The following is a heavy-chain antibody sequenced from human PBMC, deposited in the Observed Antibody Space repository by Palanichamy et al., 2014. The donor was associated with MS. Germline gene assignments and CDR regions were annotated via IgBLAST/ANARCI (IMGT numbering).Heavy chain of an antibody. CDR1: RYTFTDYA. CDR2: INAGNGNT. D-gene: IGHD3-3*01. V-gene: IGHV1-3*01. J-gene: IGHJ4*02. Sequence: QVQLVQSGAEVKKPGASVKVSCKASRYTFTDYAMNWVRQAPGQRLEWMGWINAGNGNTKYSQKFQGRVTLTRDTSASTAYMELSSLTSEDTAVYYCARGLWSSSRVGYYFDNWGQGTLVTVSS. CDR3: ARGLWSSSRVGYYFDN.